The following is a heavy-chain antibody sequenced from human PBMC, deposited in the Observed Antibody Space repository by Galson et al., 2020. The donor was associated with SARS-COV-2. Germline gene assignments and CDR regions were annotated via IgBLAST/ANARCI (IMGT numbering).Heavy chain of an antibody. J-gene: IGHJ4*02. D-gene: IGHD6-6*01. CDR1: GGSFSGYY. Sequence: SETLSLTCAVYGGSFSGYYWSWIRQPPGKGLEWIGEINHSGSTNYNPSLKSRVTISVDTSKNQFSLKLSSVTAADTAVYYCARVADRLLPRWYYFDYWGQGTLVTVSS. CDR3: ARVADRLLPRWYYFDY. CDR2: INHSGST. V-gene: IGHV4-34*01.